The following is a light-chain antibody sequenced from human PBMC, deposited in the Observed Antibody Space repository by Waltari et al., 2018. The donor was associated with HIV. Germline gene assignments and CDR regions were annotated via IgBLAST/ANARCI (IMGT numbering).Light chain of an antibody. CDR3: SAWDRSLSVVV. J-gene: IGLJ2*01. CDR1: SNNVGNQG. CDR2: SNN. Sequence: QAGLTQSPSVSKGLRQTATLTCTGNSNNVGNQGATWLQQHQGHPPKLLSYSNNNRPSGSSERFSASRSGNTASLTITGLQPEDEADYFCSAWDRSLSVVVFGGGTTLTVL. V-gene: IGLV10-54*04.